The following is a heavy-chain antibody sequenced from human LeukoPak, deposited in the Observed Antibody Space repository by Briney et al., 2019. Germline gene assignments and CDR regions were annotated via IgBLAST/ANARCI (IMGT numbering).Heavy chain of an antibody. CDR2: IYYSGST. CDR1: GGSISSYY. D-gene: IGHD6-13*01. J-gene: IGHJ4*02. Sequence: SETLSLTCTVSGGSISSYYWSWTRQPPGRGLEWIGYIYYSGSTNYNPSLKSRVTISVDTSKNQFSLKLSSVTAADTAVYYCARRSSSSWYEFFDYWGQGTLVTVSS. CDR3: ARRSSSSWYEFFDY. V-gene: IGHV4-59*08.